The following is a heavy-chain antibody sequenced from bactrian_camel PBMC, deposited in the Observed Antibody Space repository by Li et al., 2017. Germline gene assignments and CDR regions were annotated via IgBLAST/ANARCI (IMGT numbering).Heavy chain of an antibody. Sequence: HVQLVESGGGSVQVGGSLSLSCTASGFTFDDSGMGWYRQAAGSECELVSIIRSDGSTNYADSVKGRFTISKDNAKNTLYLQMDSMNPEDTAIYYCATGHCLTCTGGDCLRSEAYKEEYTYWGQGTQVTVS. CDR2: IIRSDGST. D-gene: IGHD7*01. CDR1: GFTFDDSG. CDR3: ATGHCLTCTGGDCLRSEAYKEEYTY. J-gene: IGHJ4*01. V-gene: IGHV3S63*01.